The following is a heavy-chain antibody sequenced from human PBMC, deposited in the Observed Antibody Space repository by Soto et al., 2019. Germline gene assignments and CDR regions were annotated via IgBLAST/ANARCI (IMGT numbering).Heavy chain of an antibody. CDR2: IIPIFGTA. V-gene: IGHV1-69*13. J-gene: IGHJ6*02. D-gene: IGHD2-8*01. CDR3: VICYGGYYYYGMVV. CDR1: GGTFSSYA. Sequence: GASVKVSCKASGGTFSSYAISWVRQAPGQGLEWMGGIIPIFGTANYAQKFQGRVTITADESTSTAYMELSSLRSEDTAVYYCVICYGGYYYYGMVVRGQGITVTVSS.